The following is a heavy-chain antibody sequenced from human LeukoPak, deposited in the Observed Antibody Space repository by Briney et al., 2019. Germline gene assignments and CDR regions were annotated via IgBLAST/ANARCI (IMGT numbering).Heavy chain of an antibody. J-gene: IGHJ4*01. V-gene: IGHV5-10-1*01. CDR1: GYSFTSYW. Sequence: GESLQTSFKGSGYSFTSYWISWVRQMPGKGLEWMGRIDPSDSYTNYSPSFQGHVTISADKSISTAYLQWSSLKASDTAMYYCARLGAVAWRTDYWGQRTLGIFSS. D-gene: IGHD6-19*01. CDR3: ARLGAVAWRTDY. CDR2: IDPSDSYT.